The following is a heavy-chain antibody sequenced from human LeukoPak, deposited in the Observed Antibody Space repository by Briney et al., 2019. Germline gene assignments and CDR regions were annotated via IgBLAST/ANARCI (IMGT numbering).Heavy chain of an antibody. CDR2: IYYSGST. CDR3: AGNYYDSSGYYYPVDY. Sequence: SETLSLTCTVSGGSISSYYWSWIWQPPGKVLEWIGYIYYSGSTNYNPSLKSRVTISVDTSKNQFSLKLSSVTAADTAVYYCAGNYYDSSGYYYPVDYWGQGTLVTVSS. V-gene: IGHV4-59*01. D-gene: IGHD3-22*01. CDR1: GGSISSYY. J-gene: IGHJ4*02.